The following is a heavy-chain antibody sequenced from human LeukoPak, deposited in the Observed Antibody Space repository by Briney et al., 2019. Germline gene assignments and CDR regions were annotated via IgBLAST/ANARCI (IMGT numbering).Heavy chain of an antibody. Sequence: PGGSLRLSCAASGFSFSSYAMHWVRQAPGKGLEWVAVISDDGTNKYYADSVKGRFTISRDNSKNTLYLQMNSLRAEDTAVYYCAREKKKQQLVFFASDRKSTYFGRYFDFWGQGTLVTVSP. CDR3: AREKKKQQLVFFASDRKSTYFGRYFDF. CDR1: GFSFSSYA. D-gene: IGHD6-13*01. J-gene: IGHJ4*02. CDR2: ISDDGTNK. V-gene: IGHV3-30*04.